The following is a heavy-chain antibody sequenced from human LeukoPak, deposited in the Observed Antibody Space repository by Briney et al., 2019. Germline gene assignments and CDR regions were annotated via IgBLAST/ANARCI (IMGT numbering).Heavy chain of an antibody. Sequence: GGSLRLSCAASGSTFNSYSMNWVRQAPGKGLEWLSFLSGSSNFMYYTDSVKGRFTISRDNAKNSLYLQMNSLRAEDTAVYYCARVNFYHSTPYCTPYDYWGRGTLVTVSS. V-gene: IGHV3-21*01. D-gene: IGHD3-22*01. J-gene: IGHJ4*02. CDR3: ARVNFYHSTPYCTPYDY. CDR1: GSTFNSYS. CDR2: LSGSSNFM.